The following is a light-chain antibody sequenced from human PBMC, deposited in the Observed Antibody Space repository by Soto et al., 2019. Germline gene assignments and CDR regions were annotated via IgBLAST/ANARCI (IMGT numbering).Light chain of an antibody. CDR2: GAS. V-gene: IGKV3-20*01. Sequence: EIVLTQSPGTLSLSPLEIATLSCMASQSVSSSYLAWYQQKPGQAPRLLIYGASSRATGIPDRFSGGGSGTDFTLTISRLEPEDFAVYYCQQFSSYPLTFGGGTKVDIK. CDR3: QQFSSYPLT. J-gene: IGKJ4*01. CDR1: QSVSSSY.